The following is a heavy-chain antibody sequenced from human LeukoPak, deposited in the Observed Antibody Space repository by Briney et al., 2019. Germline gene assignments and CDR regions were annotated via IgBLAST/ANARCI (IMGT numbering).Heavy chain of an antibody. CDR3: ATGLQYGLWGVPYFYYMHA. V-gene: IGHV1-2*02. CDR1: GYDFTGYY. Sequence: ASVKVSCKASGYDFTGYYVHWVRQAPGHGFEWMGWVNPRNGGTHYAQNFQGGVTITGDTSITTAYMELGSLTSDDTAVYYCATGLQYGLWGVPYFYYMHAWGKGTTVTVSS. D-gene: IGHD3-10*01. J-gene: IGHJ6*03. CDR2: VNPRNGGT.